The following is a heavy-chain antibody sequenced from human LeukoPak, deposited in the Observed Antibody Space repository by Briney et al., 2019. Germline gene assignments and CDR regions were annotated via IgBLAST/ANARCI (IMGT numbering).Heavy chain of an antibody. CDR2: IYYSGST. CDR1: GGSISSYY. D-gene: IGHD3-22*01. J-gene: IGHJ5*02. Sequence: PSETLSLTCTVSGGSISSYYWSWIRQPPGKGLEWIGYIYYSGSTNYNPSLKSRVTISVDTSKNQFSLKLSSVTAADTAVYYCARGHHDSSGSHNWFDPWGQGTLVTVSS. V-gene: IGHV4-59*12. CDR3: ARGHHDSSGSHNWFDP.